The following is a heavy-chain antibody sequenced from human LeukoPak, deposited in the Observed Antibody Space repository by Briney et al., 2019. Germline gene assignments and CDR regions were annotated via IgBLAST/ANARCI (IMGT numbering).Heavy chain of an antibody. CDR2: SCYSGST. Sequence: LSLPRAVSVDSISISNAYSGWVRRPPGKGVEWIGSSCYSGSTYFNASVKSRVTRSVNTSKNQFSLKLSSVTAGDTAVYYCASQWGSDAFDIWGQGTMVTVSS. CDR3: ASQWGSDAFDI. J-gene: IGHJ3*02. D-gene: IGHD3-16*01. CDR1: VDSISISNAY. V-gene: IGHV4-39*01.